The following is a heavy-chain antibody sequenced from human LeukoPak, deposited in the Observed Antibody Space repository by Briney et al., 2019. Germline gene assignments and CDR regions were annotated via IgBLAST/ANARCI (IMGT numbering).Heavy chain of an antibody. CDR2: VYFTGSS. J-gene: IGHJ4*02. CDR1: GDSISSTGHY. V-gene: IGHV4-39*01. D-gene: IGHD6-19*01. CDR3: ARQIGGRLVRGFDF. Sequence: PSETLSLTCTVSGDSISSTGHYWGWIRQPPGKGLEWIGSVYFTGSSFYNPSLKSRVTISVDTSKNQFSLNVASVTAADTAAYYCARQIGGRLVRGFDFWGQRSLVTVSS.